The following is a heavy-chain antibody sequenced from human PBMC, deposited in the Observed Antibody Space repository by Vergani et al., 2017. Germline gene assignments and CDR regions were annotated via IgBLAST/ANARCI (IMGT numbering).Heavy chain of an antibody. Sequence: EVQLVESGGGLVQPGGSLRLSCAASGFTFSSYWMSWVRQAPGKGLEWVANIKQDGSETYYVDSVKGRFTISRDNAKNSLYLQMNSLRAEDTAVYYCARASPRWLRSNWFDPWGQGTLVTVSS. CDR2: IKQDGSET. CDR3: ARASPRWLRSNWFDP. J-gene: IGHJ5*02. D-gene: IGHD5-12*01. CDR1: GFTFSSYW. V-gene: IGHV3-7*03.